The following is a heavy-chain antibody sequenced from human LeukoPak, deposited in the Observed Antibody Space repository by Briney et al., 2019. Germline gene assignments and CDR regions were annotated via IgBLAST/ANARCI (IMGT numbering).Heavy chain of an antibody. CDR3: AELWRSGYYYFDY. Sequence: PGGSLRLSCAASGFTFSSYAMSWVRQAPGKGLEWVSAISGSGGSTYYADSVKGRFTISRDNSKNTLYLPMNSLRAEDTAVYYCAELWRSGYYYFDYWGQGTLVTVSS. V-gene: IGHV3-23*01. CDR1: GFTFSSYA. J-gene: IGHJ4*02. CDR2: ISGSGGST. D-gene: IGHD3-22*01.